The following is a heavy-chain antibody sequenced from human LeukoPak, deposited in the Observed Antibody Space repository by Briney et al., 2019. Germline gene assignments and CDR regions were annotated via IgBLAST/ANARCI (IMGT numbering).Heavy chain of an antibody. D-gene: IGHD4-11*01. Sequence: SETLSLTCTVSGGSISSGTCYWSWIRQPAGKGLEWIGRIYSSGSSNYNPSLKSRVTISVDTSKNQFSLKLSSVTAADTAVYYCARDRVTTVTTTGFRYYYYYMDVWGKGTTVTVSS. CDR2: IYSSGSS. CDR3: ARDRVTTVTTTGFRYYYYYMDV. J-gene: IGHJ6*03. V-gene: IGHV4-61*02. CDR1: GGSISSGTCY.